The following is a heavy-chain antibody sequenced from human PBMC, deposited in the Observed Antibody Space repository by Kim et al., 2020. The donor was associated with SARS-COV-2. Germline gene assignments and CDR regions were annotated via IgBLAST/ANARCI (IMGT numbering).Heavy chain of an antibody. D-gene: IGHD3-3*01. CDR1: GFTFDDYA. CDR3: AKAHYDFWSGSFDY. J-gene: IGHJ4*02. V-gene: IGHV3-9*01. Sequence: GGSLRLSCAASGFTFDDYAMHWVRQAPGKGLEWVSGISWNSGSIGYADSVKGRFTISRDNAKNSLYLQMNSLRAEDTALYYCAKAHYDFWSGSFDYWGQGTLVTVSS. CDR2: ISWNSGSI.